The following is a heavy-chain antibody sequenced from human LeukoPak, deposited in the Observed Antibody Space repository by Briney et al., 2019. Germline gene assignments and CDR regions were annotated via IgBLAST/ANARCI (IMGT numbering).Heavy chain of an antibody. V-gene: IGHV3-21*01. CDR1: GFTFSSYS. CDR2: ISSSSSYI. Sequence: GGSLRLSCAASGFTFSSYSMNWVRQAPGKGLEWVSSISSSSSYIYYADSVKGRFTISRDNAKNSLYLQMNSLRAADTAVYYCARDEMTTIDYWGQGTLVTVSS. CDR3: ARDEMTTIDY. D-gene: IGHD5-24*01. J-gene: IGHJ4*02.